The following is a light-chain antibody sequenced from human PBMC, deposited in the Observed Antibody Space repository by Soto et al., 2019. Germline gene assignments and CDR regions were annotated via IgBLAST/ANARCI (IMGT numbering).Light chain of an antibody. CDR2: GAS. V-gene: IGKV3-15*01. CDR1: QSVSSN. J-gene: IGKJ1*01. Sequence: EIVMTQSPATLSVSPGERATLSCRASQSVSSNLAWYQQKPGQAPRLLIYGASARATGIPARFSGSGSGTELTLTISRLQSEDFAVSYCQQYNNWPRTFGQGTKVEIE. CDR3: QQYNNWPRT.